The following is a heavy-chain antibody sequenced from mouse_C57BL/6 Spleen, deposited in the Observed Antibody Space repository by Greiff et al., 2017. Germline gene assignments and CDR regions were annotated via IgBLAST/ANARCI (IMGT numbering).Heavy chain of an antibody. D-gene: IGHD4-1*01. CDR3: ARDWADY. Sequence: VHVKQSGPELVKPGASVKISCKASGYTFTDYYLNWVQQSHGKSLEWIGDINPNNGGTSYNQKFTGKATLTVDKASSTAYMELLSLTSEDSAVYYCARDWADYWGQGTTLTGAS. V-gene: IGHV1-26*01. CDR1: GYTFTDYY. CDR2: INPNNGGT. J-gene: IGHJ2*01.